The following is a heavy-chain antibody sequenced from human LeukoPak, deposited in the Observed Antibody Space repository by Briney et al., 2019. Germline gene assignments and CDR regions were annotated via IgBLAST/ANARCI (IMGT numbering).Heavy chain of an antibody. Sequence: PSETLSLTCAVYGGSFSGYYWSWIRQPPGKGLEWIGEINHSGSTNYNPSLNSRVTISVDRSKTQFSLKLNSVTAADTAVYCCASKDDSNYYYGAFDIWGQGTMVTVSS. J-gene: IGHJ3*02. D-gene: IGHD3-22*01. CDR1: GGSFSGYY. CDR2: INHSGST. V-gene: IGHV4-34*01. CDR3: ASKDDSNYYYGAFDI.